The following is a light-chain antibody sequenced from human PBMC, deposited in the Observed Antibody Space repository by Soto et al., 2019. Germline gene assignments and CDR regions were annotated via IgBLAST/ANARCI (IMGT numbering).Light chain of an antibody. Sequence: EIVLTQSPGTLSLSPGEIATLSCRASQIVSRSYLAWYQQKPGQAPRLLIYGASTRATGVPERFSGSGSGTDFTLTISRLEPEDFAVYYCQQYDSWTFGQGTKVEIK. J-gene: IGKJ1*01. CDR2: GAS. CDR1: QIVSRSY. CDR3: QQYDSWT. V-gene: IGKV3-20*01.